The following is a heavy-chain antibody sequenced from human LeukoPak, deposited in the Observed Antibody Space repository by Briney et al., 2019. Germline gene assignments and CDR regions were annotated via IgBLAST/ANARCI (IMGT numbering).Heavy chain of an antibody. CDR2: ISWNSGSI. V-gene: IGHV3-9*01. CDR1: GFTFDDYA. D-gene: IGHD3-22*01. Sequence: GGSLRLSCAASGFTFDDYAMHWVRQAPGKGLEWVSGISWNSGSIGYADSVKGRFTISRDNAKNSLSLQMNSLRAEDTAVYYCARVEGYDSSGSLYYFDYWGQGTLVTVSS. J-gene: IGHJ4*02. CDR3: ARVEGYDSSGSLYYFDY.